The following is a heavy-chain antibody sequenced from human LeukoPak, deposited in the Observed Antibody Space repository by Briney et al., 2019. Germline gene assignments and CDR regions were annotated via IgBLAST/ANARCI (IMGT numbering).Heavy chain of an antibody. Sequence: PGASVKVSCKASGYTFAGYYMHWVRQAPGQGLEWMGWINPNSGGTNYAQKLQGRVTLTRDTSKTTAYMELSSLRSEDTAVYYCTRGDYWGQGTLVTVSS. CDR2: INPNSGGT. CDR1: GYTFAGYY. J-gene: IGHJ4*02. V-gene: IGHV1-2*02. CDR3: TRGDY.